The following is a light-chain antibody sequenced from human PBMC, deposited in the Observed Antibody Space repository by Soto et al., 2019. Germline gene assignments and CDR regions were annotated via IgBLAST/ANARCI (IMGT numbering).Light chain of an antibody. V-gene: IGKV3-20*01. CDR2: GAS. Sequence: DIVLTQSPATLSLSPGERASLSCRASQRVSSSYIAWYQQKPGQAPRLLIYGASSRATGIPDRFSGSGSGTDFTLTISRLEFEDFAVYYCQQYGASSWTFGQGTKVDIK. CDR1: QRVSSSY. CDR3: QQYGASSWT. J-gene: IGKJ1*01.